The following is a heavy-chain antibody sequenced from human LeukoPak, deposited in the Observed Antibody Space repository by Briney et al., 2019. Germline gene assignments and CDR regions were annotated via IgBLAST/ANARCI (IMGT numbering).Heavy chain of an antibody. CDR1: GYTFTGYY. CDR3: ARESAWGYFDY. Sequence: ASVKVSCKASGYTFTGYYMHWVRQAPGQGLEWMGILNPTGSGTTYAQRFQGRVTMTTDMSTTTVYMELSSLKSEDTAIYYCARESAWGYFDYWGQGTLVSVSS. V-gene: IGHV1-46*01. J-gene: IGHJ4*02. CDR2: LNPTGSGT. D-gene: IGHD3-16*01.